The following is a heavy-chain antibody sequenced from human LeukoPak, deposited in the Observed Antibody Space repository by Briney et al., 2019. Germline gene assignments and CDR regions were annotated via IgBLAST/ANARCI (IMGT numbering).Heavy chain of an antibody. D-gene: IGHD3-22*01. V-gene: IGHV3-30*03. CDR1: GFTFSSYG. Sequence: GRSLRLSCAASGFTFSSYGMHWVRQAPGKGLEWVAVISYDGSNKYYADSVKGRFTISRDNSKNTLYLQMNSLRAEDTAVYYCARGEKPYYYDSSGYYYRYYFDYWGQGTPVTVSS. J-gene: IGHJ4*02. CDR2: ISYDGSNK. CDR3: ARGEKPYYYDSSGYYYRYYFDY.